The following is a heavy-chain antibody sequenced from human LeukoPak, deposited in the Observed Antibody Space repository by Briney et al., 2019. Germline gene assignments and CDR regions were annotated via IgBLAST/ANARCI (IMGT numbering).Heavy chain of an antibody. CDR2: IYYSGTT. J-gene: IGHJ4*02. CDR1: GGSISSGGYY. CDR3: ARRIVVAGLFDY. V-gene: IGHV4-31*03. D-gene: IGHD6-19*01. Sequence: SETLSLTCTVSGGSISSGGYYWSWIRQYPGKGLEWIGYIYYSGTTYYNPSLKSRVTLSQDTSKNQFSLKLSSVIAADTAVYYCARRIVVAGLFDYWGQGTPVTVSS.